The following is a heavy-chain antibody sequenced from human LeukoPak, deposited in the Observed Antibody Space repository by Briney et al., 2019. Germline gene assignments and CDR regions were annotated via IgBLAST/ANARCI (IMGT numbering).Heavy chain of an antibody. Sequence: GESLKISCKGSGYSFTSYWIGWVRQVPGKGLEWMGIIYPGDSDTRYSPSFQAQVTISADKSITTAYLQWSSLKASNTAMYYCARHGHSSSLWFGYNWFDPWGQGTLVTVSS. CDR3: ARHGHSSSLWFGYNWFDP. CDR1: GYSFTSYW. CDR2: IYPGDSDT. D-gene: IGHD6-13*01. J-gene: IGHJ5*02. V-gene: IGHV5-51*01.